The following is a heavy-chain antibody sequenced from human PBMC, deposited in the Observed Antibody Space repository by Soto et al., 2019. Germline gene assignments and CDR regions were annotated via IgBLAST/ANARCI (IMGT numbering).Heavy chain of an antibody. CDR3: ARDGAVDGNIKFDY. J-gene: IGHJ4*02. D-gene: IGHD6-19*01. CDR1: GYTFTSYA. Sequence: ASVKVSCKASGYTFTSYAIHWVRQGPGQRLEWMGWINAVNGKTKYSQKFQGRVTLTRDTSASTAYMELSSLRSEDTAVYYCARDGAVDGNIKFDYWGQGTLVTVSS. CDR2: INAVNGKT. V-gene: IGHV1-3*01.